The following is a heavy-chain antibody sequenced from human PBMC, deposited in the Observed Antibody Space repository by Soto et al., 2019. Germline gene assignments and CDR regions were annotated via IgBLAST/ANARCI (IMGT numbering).Heavy chain of an antibody. J-gene: IGHJ4*02. CDR1: GFTFSSYG. CDR2: ISYDGSNK. CDR3: AKPMTTVTTWEFY. D-gene: IGHD4-17*01. Sequence: GGSLRLSCAASGFTFSSYGMHWVRQAPGKGLEWVAVISYDGSNKYYADSVKGRFTISRDNSKNTLYLQMNSLRAEDTAVYYCAKPMTTVTTWEFYWGQGTLVTVSS. V-gene: IGHV3-30*18.